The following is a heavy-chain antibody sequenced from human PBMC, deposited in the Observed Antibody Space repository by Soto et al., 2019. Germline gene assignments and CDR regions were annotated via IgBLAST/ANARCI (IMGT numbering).Heavy chain of an antibody. Sequence: KGQEWIGYIYDSGRTNYNPSLKSRVTISVDTPKNQFSLKLSSVTAADTSVYFFFQAEDGIRGTVPVSAFLLNRSSDL. CDR2: IYDSGRT. CDR3: FQAEDGIRGTVPVSAFLLNRSSDL. D-gene: IGHD1-1*01. V-gene: IGHV4-59*01. J-gene: IGHJ2*01.